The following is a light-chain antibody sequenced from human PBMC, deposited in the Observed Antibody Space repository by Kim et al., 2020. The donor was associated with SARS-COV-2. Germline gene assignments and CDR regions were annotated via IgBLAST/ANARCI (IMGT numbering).Light chain of an antibody. CDR2: GAS. Sequence: SPSVRDRVAISCRASQGINNYLSWFQQKPGKGPKSLIYGASTLHRGVPSKCRGSGFRTDFTLTISDLQPEDFASYYSQQYNGYPYTFGQGTKLEI. J-gene: IGKJ2*01. CDR3: QQYNGYPYT. V-gene: IGKV1-16*02. CDR1: QGINNY.